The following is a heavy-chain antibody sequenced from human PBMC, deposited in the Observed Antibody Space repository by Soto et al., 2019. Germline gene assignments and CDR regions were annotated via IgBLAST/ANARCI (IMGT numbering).Heavy chain of an antibody. J-gene: IGHJ3*02. CDR1: GGSISSGGYY. D-gene: IGHD4-17*01. V-gene: IGHV4-31*03. Sequence: SETLSLTCTVSGGSISSGGYYWSWIRQHPGKGLEWIGYIYYSGSTYYNPSLKSRVTISVDTSKNQFSLKLSSVTAADTAVYYCARGIYGVTRGAAFDIWGQGTMVTVSS. CDR2: IYYSGST. CDR3: ARGIYGVTRGAAFDI.